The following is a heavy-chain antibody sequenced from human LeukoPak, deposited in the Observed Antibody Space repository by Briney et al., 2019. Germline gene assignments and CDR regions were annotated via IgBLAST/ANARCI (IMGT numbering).Heavy chain of an antibody. CDR1: GFTFRNYW. D-gene: IGHD6-13*01. V-gene: IGHV3-7*03. CDR2: INEGGNEK. CDR3: ARHPNSNWDY. Sequence: SLRLSCAASGFTFRNYWMSWFRQVPGKGLEWVVNINEGGNEKNYVDSVKGRFTASRDNAQNSLYLQMNSLRVEDTAVYYCARHPNSNWDYWGQGTLVTVSS. J-gene: IGHJ4*02.